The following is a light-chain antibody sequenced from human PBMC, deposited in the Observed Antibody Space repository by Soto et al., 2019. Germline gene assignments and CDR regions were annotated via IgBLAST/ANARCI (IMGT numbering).Light chain of an antibody. CDR2: DAS. Sequence: EILLTQSPATVSLSPGERATLSCRASQSVGSYLAWYQQKPGQAPRLLIYDASNRATGIPARFSGSGSGTDFTLTISSLEPEDFAVYYCQQRSNWPWTFGQGTKVEIK. J-gene: IGKJ1*01. CDR3: QQRSNWPWT. CDR1: QSVGSY. V-gene: IGKV3-11*01.